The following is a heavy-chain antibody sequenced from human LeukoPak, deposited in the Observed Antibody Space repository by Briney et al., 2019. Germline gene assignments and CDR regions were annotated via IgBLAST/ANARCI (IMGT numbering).Heavy chain of an antibody. Sequence: PGGSLRLSCAASGFTFSRYWMHWGRQAPGKGLGWVSHINPDGSATKYADSVKGRCTISRDKAKNTLYLQTTSLRAEDTAVYYCARDQVGATPIDYWGQGTLVTVSS. J-gene: IGHJ4*02. CDR3: ARDQVGATPIDY. CDR1: GFTFSRYW. V-gene: IGHV3-74*03. CDR2: INPDGSAT. D-gene: IGHD1-26*01.